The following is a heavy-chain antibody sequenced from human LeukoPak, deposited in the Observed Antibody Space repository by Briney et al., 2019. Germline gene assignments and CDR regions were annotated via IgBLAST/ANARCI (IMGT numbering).Heavy chain of an antibody. Sequence: GGSLRLSCAASGFTFSSYWMSWVRQAPGKGLEWVANIKQDGSEKYYVDSVKGRLTISRDNAKNSLYLQMNSLRPEDTAVYYCARDPATTVTTYAYWGQGTLVTVSS. CDR2: IKQDGSEK. J-gene: IGHJ4*02. CDR3: ARDPATTVTTYAY. V-gene: IGHV3-7*01. D-gene: IGHD4-17*01. CDR1: GFTFSSYW.